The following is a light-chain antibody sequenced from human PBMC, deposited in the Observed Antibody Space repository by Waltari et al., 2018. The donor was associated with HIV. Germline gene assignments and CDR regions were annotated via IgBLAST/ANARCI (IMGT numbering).Light chain of an antibody. J-gene: IGKJ1*01. CDR2: DAS. V-gene: IGKV3-15*01. CDR3: QQNSRWPPTWT. CDR1: ENIRTN. Sequence: EVVMTQSPGTLSVSLGERATLSCRSSENIRTNLAWYHQKPGQAPRLLFYDASARATGVPARVSGSGSGTEFTLTISGLQSEDFAIYDCQQNSRWPPTWTFGQGTKVDVK.